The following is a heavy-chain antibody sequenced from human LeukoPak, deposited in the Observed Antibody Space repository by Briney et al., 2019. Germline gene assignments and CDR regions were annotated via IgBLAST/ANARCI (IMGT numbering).Heavy chain of an antibody. D-gene: IGHD3-22*01. J-gene: IGHJ4*02. CDR2: IYYSGST. CDR1: VGSISSSSYY. Sequence: SETLSLTCTVSVGSISSSSYYWGWIRQPPGKGLEWIGNIYYSGSTYHNPSLKSRVTISVDTSKNQFSLKLSSVTAADTAVYYCASGYDNSGYYYVPDYWGQGTLVTVSS. V-gene: IGHV4-39*01. CDR3: ASGYDNSGYYYVPDY.